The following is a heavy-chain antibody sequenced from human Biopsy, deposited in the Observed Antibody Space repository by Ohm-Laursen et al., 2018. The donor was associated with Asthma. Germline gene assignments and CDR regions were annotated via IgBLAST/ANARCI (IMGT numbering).Heavy chain of an antibody. Sequence: GSLRLSCAASGFTFSNYVMSWVRQAPGKGLEWVSSITGSGGFTYYADSVKGRFTISRDKSDNTLYLQMNSLTAEDTAVYHCAKDRVAGRSYYFDYWGQGSLVSVSS. CDR1: GFTFSNYV. D-gene: IGHD6-13*01. J-gene: IGHJ4*02. CDR2: ITGSGGFT. CDR3: AKDRVAGRSYYFDY. V-gene: IGHV3-23*01.